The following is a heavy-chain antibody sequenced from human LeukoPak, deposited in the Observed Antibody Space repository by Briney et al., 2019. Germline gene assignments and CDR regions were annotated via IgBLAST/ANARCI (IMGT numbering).Heavy chain of an antibody. V-gene: IGHV3-74*01. CDR3: ARGDRQLVLSQNFDY. D-gene: IGHD6-6*01. Sequence: PGGSLRLSCATSGFTFSSYWMHRVRQAPGKGLVWVSRINTDGSTTSYADSVKGRFTISRDNAKNTLYLQMNSLRAEDTAVYYCARGDRQLVLSQNFDYWGQGTLVTVSS. CDR1: GFTFSSYW. J-gene: IGHJ4*02. CDR2: INTDGSTT.